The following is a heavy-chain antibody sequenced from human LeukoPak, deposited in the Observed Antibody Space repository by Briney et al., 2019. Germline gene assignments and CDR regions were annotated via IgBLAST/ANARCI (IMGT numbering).Heavy chain of an antibody. D-gene: IGHD7-27*01. Sequence: SQTLSLTCTVSGGSISSGSYYWSWFRQPAEKELEWIGRIYTSGSTYYNPSLKSRVTISADTSKNQFSLNLSSVTAADTAVYYCASRKLGNDYWGQGTLVTVSS. J-gene: IGHJ4*02. CDR1: GGSISSGSYY. V-gene: IGHV4-61*02. CDR2: IYTSGST. CDR3: ASRKLGNDY.